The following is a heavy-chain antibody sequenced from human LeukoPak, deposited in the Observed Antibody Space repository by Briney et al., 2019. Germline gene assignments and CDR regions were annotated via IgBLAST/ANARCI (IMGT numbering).Heavy chain of an antibody. D-gene: IGHD5-12*01. CDR2: ISGSGGST. CDR3: ARESVVATIVDY. Sequence: GGSLRLSCAASGFTFSSYAMSWVRQAPGKGLEWVSLISGSGGSTYYADSVKGRFAISRDNLKNTLYLQMNSLRAEDTAVYYCARESVVATIVDYWGQGTLVTVSS. J-gene: IGHJ4*02. V-gene: IGHV3-23*01. CDR1: GFTFSSYA.